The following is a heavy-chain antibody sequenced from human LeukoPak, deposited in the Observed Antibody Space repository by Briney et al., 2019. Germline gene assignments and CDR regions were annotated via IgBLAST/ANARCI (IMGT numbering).Heavy chain of an antibody. J-gene: IGHJ4*02. CDR3: AKDPHIVVVTALVDY. V-gene: IGHV3-33*06. CDR2: IWYDGSNK. D-gene: IGHD2-21*02. CDR1: GFTFSSYG. Sequence: GRSLRLSCAASGFTFSSYGMHWVRQAPGKGLEWVAVIWYDGSNKYYADSVKGRFTISRDNSKNTLYLQMNSLRAEDTAVYYCAKDPHIVVVTALVDYWGQGTLVTVSS.